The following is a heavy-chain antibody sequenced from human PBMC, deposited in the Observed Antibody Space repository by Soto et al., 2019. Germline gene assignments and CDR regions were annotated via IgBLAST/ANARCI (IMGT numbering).Heavy chain of an antibody. V-gene: IGHV1-18*01. Sequence: ASVKVSCKASGYTFTSYGISWERQAPGQGLEWMGWISAYNGNTNYAQKLQGRVTMTTDTSTSTAYMELRSLRSDDTAVYYCARVGDGGIAARPFDYWGQGTLVTVS. D-gene: IGHD6-6*01. CDR1: GYTFTSYG. CDR3: ARVGDGGIAARPFDY. J-gene: IGHJ4*02. CDR2: ISAYNGNT.